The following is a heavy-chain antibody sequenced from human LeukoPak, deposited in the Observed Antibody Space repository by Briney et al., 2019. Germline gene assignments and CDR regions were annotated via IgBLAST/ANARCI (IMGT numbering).Heavy chain of an antibody. Sequence: GGSLRLSCAASGFTFSSNYMSWVRQAPGKGLEWVSIIYSGGSTFYADSVKGRFTISRDNSKNTLYFQMNSLRAEDTAVYYCARGGSYLSAFDIWGQGTMVTVSS. CDR2: IYSGGST. CDR3: ARGGSYLSAFDI. V-gene: IGHV3-53*01. CDR1: GFTFSSNY. D-gene: IGHD1-26*01. J-gene: IGHJ3*02.